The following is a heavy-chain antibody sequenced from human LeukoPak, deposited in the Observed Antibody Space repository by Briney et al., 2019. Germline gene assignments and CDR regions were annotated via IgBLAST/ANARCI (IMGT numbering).Heavy chain of an antibody. J-gene: IGHJ4*02. D-gene: IGHD3-22*01. V-gene: IGHV3-66*01. CDR1: GFTVSSNY. CDR3: ADGGYYDSSGYYKDGPPSDY. CDR2: IYSGGST. Sequence: PGGSLRLSCTASGFTVSSNYMSWVRQAPGKGLEWVSVIYSGGSTYYADSVKGRFTISRDNSKNTLYLQMNSLRAEDTAVYYCADGGYYDSSGYYKDGPPSDYWGQGTLVTVSS.